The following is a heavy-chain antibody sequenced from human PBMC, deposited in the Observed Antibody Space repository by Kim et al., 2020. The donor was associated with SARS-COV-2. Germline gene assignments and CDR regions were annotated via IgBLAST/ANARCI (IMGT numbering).Heavy chain of an antibody. Sequence: SETLSLTCTVSGGSISSYYWSWIRQPPGKGLEWIGYIYYSGSTNYNPSLKSRVTISVDTSKNQFSLKLSSVTAADTAVYYCARDHLGYSSGWSSWGLGTLVTVSS. D-gene: IGHD6-19*01. CDR2: IYYSGST. CDR3: ARDHLGYSSGWSS. J-gene: IGHJ5*02. V-gene: IGHV4-59*01. CDR1: GGSISSYY.